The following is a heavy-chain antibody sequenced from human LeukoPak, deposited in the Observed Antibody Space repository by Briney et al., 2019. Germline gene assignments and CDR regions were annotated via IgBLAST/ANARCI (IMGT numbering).Heavy chain of an antibody. CDR1: GFTFSSYA. D-gene: IGHD2-15*01. J-gene: IGHJ4*02. CDR2: ICGSGDST. V-gene: IGHV3-23*01. CDR3: AKLLGYCGGGSCSGTLDY. Sequence: GSLRLSCAGSGFTFSSYAMSWVRPAPGKGLEWVSAICGSGDSTYYADSVKGRFTISRDNSKNTLYLQMHSLRAEDTGVYYCAKLLGYCGGGSCSGTLDYWGRGTLVTVSS.